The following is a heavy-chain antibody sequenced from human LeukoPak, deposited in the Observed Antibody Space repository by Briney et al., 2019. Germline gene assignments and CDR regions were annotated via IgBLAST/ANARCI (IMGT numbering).Heavy chain of an antibody. CDR1: GYSFTSFG. D-gene: IGHD5-18*01. CDR2: VSAYNGNT. Sequence: GASVKVSCKASGYSFTSFGISWVRQAPGQGLEWMGWVSAYNGNTNYVQKFQGRVTMTTATSTSTAYMELRSLRSDDTAVFYCVRDLGVDTSMIFFDFWGQGTLVTVSS. V-gene: IGHV1-18*01. J-gene: IGHJ4*02. CDR3: VRDLGVDTSMIFFDF.